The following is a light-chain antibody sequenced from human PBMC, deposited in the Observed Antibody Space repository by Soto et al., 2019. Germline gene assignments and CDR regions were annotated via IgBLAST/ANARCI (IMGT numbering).Light chain of an antibody. CDR3: SSYSISTAYL. V-gene: IGLV2-14*01. CDR1: ISHVGGYDY. J-gene: IGLJ1*01. CDR2: EVN. Sequence: TQPAPLYGSPGQSIPISCTGTISHVGGYDYVSWYQLHPGKAPELMVFEVNNRPSGVSYRFSGSKSGNTASLTISGLQAEDEADYFCSSYSISTAYLFGTGTKVTVL.